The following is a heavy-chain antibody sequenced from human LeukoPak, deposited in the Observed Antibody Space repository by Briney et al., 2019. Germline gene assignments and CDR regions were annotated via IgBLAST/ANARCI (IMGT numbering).Heavy chain of an antibody. J-gene: IGHJ4*02. Sequence: ASVKVSCKVSGYTLTELSMHWVRQAPGKGLEWMGGFDPEDGETIYAQKFQGRVTMTEDTSTDTAYMELSSLRSEDTAVYYCATDLGFRSWGWLQLGWGQGTLVTVSS. V-gene: IGHV1-24*01. CDR3: ATDLGFRSWGWLQLG. CDR2: FDPEDGET. D-gene: IGHD5-24*01. CDR1: GYTLTELS.